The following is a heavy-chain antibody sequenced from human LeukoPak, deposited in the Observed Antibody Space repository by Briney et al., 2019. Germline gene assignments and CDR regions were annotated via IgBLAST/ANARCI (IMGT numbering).Heavy chain of an antibody. V-gene: IGHV4-59*01. CDR3: AADYGDPDTLDY. Sequence: PSETLSLTCTVSGGSISSYYWSWIRQPPGKGLEWIGCIYYSGSTKYNPSLKSRVTISVDTSKNQFSLKLSSVTAADTAVYYCAADYGDPDTLDYWGQGTLVTVSS. CDR1: GGSISSYY. J-gene: IGHJ4*02. CDR2: IYYSGST. D-gene: IGHD4/OR15-4a*01.